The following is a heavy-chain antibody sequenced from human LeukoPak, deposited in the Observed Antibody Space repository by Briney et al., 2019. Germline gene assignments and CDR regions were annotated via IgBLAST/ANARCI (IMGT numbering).Heavy chain of an antibody. CDR3: ARDRGLSV. V-gene: IGHV3-53*01. CDR2: IHSGGSA. CDR1: GFSVSSNY. J-gene: IGHJ4*02. Sequence: PGGSLRLSCAASGFSVSSNYMSWVRQAPGKGLGWVSGIHSGGSAYYADSVKGRFTTSRDNSKNTLYLQMNSLRVEDTAVYYCARDRGLSVWGQGTLVTVSS. D-gene: IGHD3-16*02.